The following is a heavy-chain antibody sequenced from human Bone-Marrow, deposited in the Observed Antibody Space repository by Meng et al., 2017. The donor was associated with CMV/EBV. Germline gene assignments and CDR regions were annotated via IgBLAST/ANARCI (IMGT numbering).Heavy chain of an antibody. V-gene: IGHV1-69*10. CDR1: GGSFSRSS. Sequence: SVKVSCKASGGSFSRSSISWVRQAPGQGLEWMGRIIPDLGMSNYAQKFQGRVTVTAHKSTTTAYMELRSLRSEDTAVHYCAREPAHDAFDIWGQGTMVTVSS. D-gene: IGHD2-2*01. J-gene: IGHJ3*02. CDR2: IIPDLGMS. CDR3: AREPAHDAFDI.